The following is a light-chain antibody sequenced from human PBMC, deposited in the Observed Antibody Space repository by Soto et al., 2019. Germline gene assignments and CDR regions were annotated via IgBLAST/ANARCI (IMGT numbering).Light chain of an antibody. Sequence: DIQVTQSPSTLSASVGDRVTITCRASQSISSWLAWYQQTPGKAPKLLIFDASNLESGVPSRFSGSGSGTEFTLTISSLQPDDFATYYCQQYNSYSPTFGQGTKV. CDR3: QQYNSYSPT. CDR1: QSISSW. CDR2: DAS. V-gene: IGKV1-5*01. J-gene: IGKJ1*01.